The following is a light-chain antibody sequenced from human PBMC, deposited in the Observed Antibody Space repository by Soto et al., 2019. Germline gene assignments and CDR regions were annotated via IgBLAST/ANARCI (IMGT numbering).Light chain of an antibody. CDR2: GAS. CDR1: QSVSSSY. Sequence: EIVLTQSPGTLSLSPGERATLSCRASQSVSSSYLAWYQQKPGQAPRLLIYGASSRATGIPDRFSGSGSGTDFTLTISRLEPEDFAVYYCQQYGSSPRSHPGRTFGQGTKLEIK. V-gene: IGKV3-20*01. CDR3: QQYGSSPRSHPGRT. J-gene: IGKJ2*01.